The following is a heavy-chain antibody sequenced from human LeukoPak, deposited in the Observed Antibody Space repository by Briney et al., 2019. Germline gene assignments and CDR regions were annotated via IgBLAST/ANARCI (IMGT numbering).Heavy chain of an antibody. CDR3: VTEVSGSFPT. D-gene: IGHD1-26*01. CDR1: GFTFSDYY. CDR2: IKQNGSAK. J-gene: IGHJ4*02. Sequence: PGGSLRLSCAASGFTFSDYYMGWVRQAPGKGLEWVANIKQNGSAKSYVDFVKGRFTIFRDNAKNSLYLQMNSLRAEDTAVYYCVTEVSGSFPTWGQGTLVTVSS. V-gene: IGHV3-7*01.